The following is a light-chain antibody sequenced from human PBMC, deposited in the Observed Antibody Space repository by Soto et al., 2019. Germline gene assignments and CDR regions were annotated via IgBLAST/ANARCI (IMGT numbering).Light chain of an antibody. CDR2: EVN. V-gene: IGLV2-18*02. Sequence: QSALTQPPSVSGSPGQSVAISCTGTSSEVGSYNRVSWYQQPPGAAHKLMIYEVNNRPSGVPDRFSGSKSGNTASLTISGLQAEDEADYYCNSYTGSSTYVFGTGTKVTVL. CDR1: SSEVGSYNR. J-gene: IGLJ1*01. CDR3: NSYTGSSTYV.